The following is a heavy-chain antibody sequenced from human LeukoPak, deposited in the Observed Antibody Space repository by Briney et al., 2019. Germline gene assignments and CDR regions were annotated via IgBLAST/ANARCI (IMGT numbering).Heavy chain of an antibody. V-gene: IGHV1-46*01. J-gene: IGHJ4*02. CDR1: GYTFTSYY. CDR3: ARVHKRGYSYGLDIDY. D-gene: IGHD5-18*01. CDR2: INPSGGST. Sequence: ASVKVSCKASGYTFTSYYMHWVRQAPGQGLEWVGIINPSGGSTSYAQKFQGRVTMTRDTATSTVYMELSSLRSEDTAVYYCARVHKRGYSYGLDIDYWGQGTLVTVSS.